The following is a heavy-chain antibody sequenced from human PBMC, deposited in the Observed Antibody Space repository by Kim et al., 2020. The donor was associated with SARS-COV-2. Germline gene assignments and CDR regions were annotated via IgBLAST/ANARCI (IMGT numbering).Heavy chain of an antibody. V-gene: IGHV1-3*01. J-gene: IGHJ5*02. Sequence: ASVKVSCKASGYTFTSYAMHWVRQAPGQRLEWMGWINAGNGNTKYSQKFQGRVTITRDTSASTAYMELSSLRSEDTAVYYCARGPVGIYYGSGSYYWFDPWGQGTLVTVSS. CDR1: GYTFTSYA. D-gene: IGHD3-10*01. CDR3: ARGPVGIYYGSGSYYWFDP. CDR2: INAGNGNT.